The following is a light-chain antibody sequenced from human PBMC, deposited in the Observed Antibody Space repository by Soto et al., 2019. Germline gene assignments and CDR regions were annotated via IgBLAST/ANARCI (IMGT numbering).Light chain of an antibody. CDR3: HQYDTTPPT. CDR2: GAS. V-gene: IGKV3-20*01. CDR1: QSVNSNY. J-gene: IGKJ1*01. Sequence: IVLTQSPGTLSLSPGERATLSCRASQSVNSNYLAWYQRKPGQAPRLLIYGASNRATDIPYRFSASGSGTDFTHTCTSVEAEDFAVDYCHQYDTTPPTFGRGTKVEVK.